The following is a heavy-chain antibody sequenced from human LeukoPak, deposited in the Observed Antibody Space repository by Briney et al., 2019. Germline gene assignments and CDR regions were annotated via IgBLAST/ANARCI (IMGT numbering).Heavy chain of an antibody. V-gene: IGHV3-74*01. CDR3: ARDAPGNTALDY. D-gene: IGHD5-18*01. J-gene: IGHJ4*02. CDR1: GFTFVSYW. Sequence: GGSLRLSCAASGFTFVSYWMHWVRQAPGKGLVWVSRINGYGSSTDFADSVKGRFTISRDNAKNTLYLQMNSLGAEDTAVYYCARDAPGNTALDYWGQGTLVTVSS. CDR2: INGYGSST.